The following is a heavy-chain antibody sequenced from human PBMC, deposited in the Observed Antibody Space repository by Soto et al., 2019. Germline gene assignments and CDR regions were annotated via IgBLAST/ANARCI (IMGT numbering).Heavy chain of an antibody. CDR2: IIPIFGTA. J-gene: IGHJ4*02. D-gene: IGHD3-3*01. V-gene: IGHV1-69*12. Sequence: QVQLVQSGAEVKKPGSSVKVSCKASGGTFSSYAISWVRQAPGQGLEWMGGIIPIFGTANYTQKFQGRVTIAAEEFTRTAYMELSSLRSEDTAVYYCARVPNRFLEWPGGDYWGQGTLVTVSS. CDR3: ARVPNRFLEWPGGDY. CDR1: GGTFSSYA.